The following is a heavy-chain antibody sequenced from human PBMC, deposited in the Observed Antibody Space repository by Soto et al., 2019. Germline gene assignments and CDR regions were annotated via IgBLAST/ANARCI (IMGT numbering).Heavy chain of an antibody. CDR1: GGSISSSSYY. J-gene: IGHJ4*02. D-gene: IGHD2-2*01. V-gene: IGHV4-39*01. Sequence: SETLSLTCTVSGGSISSSSYYWGWIRQPPGKGLEWIGSIYYSGSTYYNPSLKSRVTISVDTSKNQFSLKLSSVTAADTTVYYCARHESSRVIVVVPAAIDYWGQGTLVTVSS. CDR2: IYYSGST. CDR3: ARHESSRVIVVVPAAIDY.